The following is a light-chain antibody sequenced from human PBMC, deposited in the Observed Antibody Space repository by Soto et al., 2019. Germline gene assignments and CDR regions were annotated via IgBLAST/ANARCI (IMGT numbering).Light chain of an antibody. CDR3: KQNNNFSPLT. CDR2: DAS. V-gene: IGKV1-33*01. Sequence: DIQLTQSPSSLSASVGDRVTITCQASQDISNYLNWYEQKPGKAPNLLIFDASKLKTGVPSRFSGRGFGTVFTFNISSLQPEDVATYFCKQNNNFSPLTFGGGTNVEIK. CDR1: QDISNY. J-gene: IGKJ4*01.